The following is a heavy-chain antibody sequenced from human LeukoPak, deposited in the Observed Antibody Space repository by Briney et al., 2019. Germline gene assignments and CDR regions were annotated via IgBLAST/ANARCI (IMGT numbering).Heavy chain of an antibody. CDR3: AKGRSSYDSSGYYCDY. CDR2: ISGSGGST. D-gene: IGHD3-22*01. Sequence: GGSPRLSCAASGFTFSSYAMSWVRQAPGKGLEWVSAISGSGGSTYYADSVKGRFTISRDNSKNTLYLQMNSLRAEDTTVYYCAKGRSSYDSSGYYCDYWGQGTLVTVSS. J-gene: IGHJ4*02. CDR1: GFTFSSYA. V-gene: IGHV3-23*01.